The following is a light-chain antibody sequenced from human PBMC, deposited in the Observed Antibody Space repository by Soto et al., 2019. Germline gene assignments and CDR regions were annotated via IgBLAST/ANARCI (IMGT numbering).Light chain of an antibody. Sequence: DIVMTQSPDSLAVSLGERATIDCKSSQSVFYSSNNKNFLAWYQQKPGQPPKLLIYWASTRESGVPDRFSGGGSGTDFTLTISSVQAEDVAVYYCQQYYSAPWTFGQGTKVEIK. CDR2: WAS. V-gene: IGKV4-1*01. CDR3: QQYYSAPWT. J-gene: IGKJ1*01. CDR1: QSVFYSSNNKNF.